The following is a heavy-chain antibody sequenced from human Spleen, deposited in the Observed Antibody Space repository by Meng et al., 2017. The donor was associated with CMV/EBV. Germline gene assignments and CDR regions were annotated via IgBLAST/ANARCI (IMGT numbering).Heavy chain of an antibody. D-gene: IGHD2-21*01. CDR3: ATIAYCGGDCYQVHPLYDH. CDR2: ISSYNSNT. V-gene: IGHV1-18*01. CDR1: GYTFTSYG. J-gene: IGHJ5*02. Sequence: ASVKVSCKASGYTFTSYGISWVRQAPGQGLEWMGWISSYNSNTNYAQKFLGRVTLTTDTSTSIAYMELRSLRSDDTAVYYCATIAYCGGDCYQVHPLYDHWGQGTLVTVSS.